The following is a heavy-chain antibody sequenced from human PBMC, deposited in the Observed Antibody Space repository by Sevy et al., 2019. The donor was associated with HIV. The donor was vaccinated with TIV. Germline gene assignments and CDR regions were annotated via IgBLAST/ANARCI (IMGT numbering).Heavy chain of an antibody. V-gene: IGHV3-23*01. D-gene: IGHD3-22*01. J-gene: IGHJ3*02. CDR2: ISGSGFST. Sequence: GGSLRLSCAASGFTFNNYAMNWVRQAPGKGLEWVSAISGSGFSTYYADSVKGRFTSSRDTSKKTLYLQMNSLSAEDTAVYYCAKDRYDGSGYYPEGAFDIWGQGTMVTVSS. CDR3: AKDRYDGSGYYPEGAFDI. CDR1: GFTFNNYA.